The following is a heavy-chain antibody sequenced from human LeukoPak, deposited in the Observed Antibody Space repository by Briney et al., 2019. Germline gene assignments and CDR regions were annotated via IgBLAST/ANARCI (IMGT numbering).Heavy chain of an antibody. Sequence: QPGGTLRLSCAASGFTLSSYGMSWVRQAPGKGLEWVSAISGSGGSAYYADSVKGRFTISRDNSKNTLYLQMNSLRAEDTAVYYCAKEQLEPHTYYFDYWGQGTLVTVSS. CDR3: AKEQLEPHTYYFDY. J-gene: IGHJ4*02. CDR2: ISGSGGSA. CDR1: GFTLSSYG. V-gene: IGHV3-23*01. D-gene: IGHD1-1*01.